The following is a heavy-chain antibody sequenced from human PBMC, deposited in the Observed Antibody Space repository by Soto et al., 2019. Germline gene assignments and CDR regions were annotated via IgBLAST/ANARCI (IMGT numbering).Heavy chain of an antibody. CDR2: ISWNSGSI. Sequence: EVQLVESGGGLVQPGRSLRLSCAASGFTFDDYAMHWVRQAPGKGLEWVSGISWNSGSIGYADSVKGRFTISRDNAKNSRYLQMNRLGAEDTALYYCAKGYSSLTDYYYYMDVWGKGTTVTVSS. D-gene: IGHD6-6*01. J-gene: IGHJ6*03. CDR3: AKGYSSLTDYYYYMDV. CDR1: GFTFDDYA. V-gene: IGHV3-9*01.